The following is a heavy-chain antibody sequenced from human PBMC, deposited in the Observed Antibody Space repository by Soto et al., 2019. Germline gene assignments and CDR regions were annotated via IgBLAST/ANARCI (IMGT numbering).Heavy chain of an antibody. CDR1: GDSISRYY. CDR2: INHSGST. V-gene: IGHV4-34*01. J-gene: IGHJ5*02. D-gene: IGHD2-2*01. Sequence: SETLSLTCTVSGDSISRYYWSWIRQPPGKGLEWIGEINHSGSTNYNPSPKSRVTISVDTSKNQFSLKLSSVTAADTAVYYCARHTPAIVVVPAAMVWFDPWGQGTLVTVSS. CDR3: ARHTPAIVVVPAAMVWFDP.